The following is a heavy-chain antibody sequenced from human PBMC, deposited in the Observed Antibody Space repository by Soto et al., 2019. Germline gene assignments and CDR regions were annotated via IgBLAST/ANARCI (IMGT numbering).Heavy chain of an antibody. CDR3: ATTGGYGTPGDY. CDR1: GGSVSSGDYY. V-gene: IGHV4-31*03. Sequence: QVHLQESGPGLVKPSQTLSLNCTVSGGSVSSGDYYWTWIRQHPGKGLEWIGYSSYTGSTYYNPSLESRVSISVDTSRTHFSLRLTSVTAADTAVYYCATTGGYGTPGDYWGQGTLVTVSS. D-gene: IGHD5-12*01. J-gene: IGHJ4*02. CDR2: SSYTGST.